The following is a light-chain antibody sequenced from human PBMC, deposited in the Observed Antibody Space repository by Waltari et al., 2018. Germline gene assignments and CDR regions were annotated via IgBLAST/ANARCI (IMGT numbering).Light chain of an antibody. Sequence: QSVLTQPPSVSGAPGQRVTISCTGNSSNIGADYDVHWYQQVPGTAPKLLMYGTIPRASGVPARCPGSKSGTSAPLAITGLQAEDEADYYGQSYDYSLRAAVFGGGTKLTVL. J-gene: IGLJ2*01. CDR3: QSYDYSLRAAV. CDR1: SSNIGADYD. V-gene: IGLV1-40*01. CDR2: GTI.